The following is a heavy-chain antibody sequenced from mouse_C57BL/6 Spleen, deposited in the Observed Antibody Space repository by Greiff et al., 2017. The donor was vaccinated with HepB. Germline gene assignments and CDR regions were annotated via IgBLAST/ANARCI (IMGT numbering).Heavy chain of an antibody. CDR2: IYPGSGNT. CDR1: GYTFTDYY. V-gene: IGHV1-76*01. D-gene: IGHD1-1*01. CDR3: ARDTTVVLDY. Sequence: VQLQQSGAELVRPGASVKLSCKASGYTFTDYYINWVKQRPGQGLEWIARIYPGSGNTYYNEKFKGKATLTAEKSSSTAYMQLSSLTSEDSAVYFCARDTTVVLDYWGQGTTLTVSS. J-gene: IGHJ2*01.